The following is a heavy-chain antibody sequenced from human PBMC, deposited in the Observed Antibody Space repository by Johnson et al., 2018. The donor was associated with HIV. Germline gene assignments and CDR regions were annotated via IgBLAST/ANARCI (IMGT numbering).Heavy chain of an antibody. J-gene: IGHJ3*02. D-gene: IGHD2-21*01. V-gene: IGHV3-30*04. CDR3: AISGVVFSPASHDAFDI. Sequence: QVQLVESGGGVVQPGRSLRLSCAASGFTFSSYAMHWVRQAPGKGLEWVAVISYDGSNKYYADSVKGRFTIPRDNSKNTLYLQMNSLRAEDKAVYYCAISGVVFSPASHDAFDIWGPGTMVTVSS. CDR2: ISYDGSNK. CDR1: GFTFSSYA.